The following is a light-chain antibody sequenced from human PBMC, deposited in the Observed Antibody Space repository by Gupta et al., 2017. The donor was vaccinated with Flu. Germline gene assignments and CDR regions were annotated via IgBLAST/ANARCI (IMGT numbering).Light chain of an antibody. J-gene: IGKJ5*01. CDR3: HQYDSTPLT. CDR2: WAS. Sequence: SLGERATINCKSSQSVLYSSDNKNYLTWYQQKPGQPPKLLIYWASTRESGVPDRFSGSGSGTDFTLTISDLQAEDVPIYYCHQYDSTPLTFGQGTQMEIK. V-gene: IGKV4-1*01. CDR1: QSVLYSSDNKNY.